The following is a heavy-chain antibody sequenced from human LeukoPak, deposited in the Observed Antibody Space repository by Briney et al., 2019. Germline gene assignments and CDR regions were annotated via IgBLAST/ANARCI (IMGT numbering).Heavy chain of an antibody. Sequence: SETLSLTCAVYGGSFSGYYWSWIRQPPGKGLEWIGEINHSGSTNYNPSLKGRVTISVDTSKNQFSLKLSSVAAADTAVYYCARTNYDILTGWEDYYYMDVWGKGTTVTVSS. CDR1: GGSFSGYY. CDR3: ARTNYDILTGWEDYYYMDV. J-gene: IGHJ6*03. V-gene: IGHV4-34*01. D-gene: IGHD3-9*01. CDR2: INHSGST.